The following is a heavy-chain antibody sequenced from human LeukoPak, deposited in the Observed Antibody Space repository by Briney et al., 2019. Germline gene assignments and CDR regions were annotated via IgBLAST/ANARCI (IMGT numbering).Heavy chain of an antibody. CDR1: GFTFTNYV. Sequence: PGGSLRLSCAASGFTFTNYVMSWVRQAPGKGLEWASTISASGAGTYYADSVNGRFTISRDNSKNTLYLQMNSLRAEDTAVYYCAKLASTWYLYYFDYWGQGILVTVSS. J-gene: IGHJ4*02. V-gene: IGHV3-23*01. CDR2: ISASGAGT. D-gene: IGHD6-13*01. CDR3: AKLASTWYLYYFDY.